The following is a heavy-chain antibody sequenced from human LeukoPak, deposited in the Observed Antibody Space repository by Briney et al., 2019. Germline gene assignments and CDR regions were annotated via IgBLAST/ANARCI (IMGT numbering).Heavy chain of an antibody. CDR2: FDPEDGET. J-gene: IGHJ4*02. CDR1: GYTLTELS. CDR3: ASTPLTLDGYNFYLDY. Sequence: ASVKVSCKVSGYTLTELSMHWVRQAPGKGLEWMGGFDPEDGETIYAQKFQGRVTMTEDTSTDTAYMELSSLRSEDTAVYYCASTPLTLDGYNFYLDYWGQGTLVTVSS. D-gene: IGHD5-24*01. V-gene: IGHV1-24*01.